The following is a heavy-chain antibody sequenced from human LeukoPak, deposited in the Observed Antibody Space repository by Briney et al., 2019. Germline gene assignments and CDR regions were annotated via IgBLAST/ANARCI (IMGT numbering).Heavy chain of an antibody. CDR2: ISGSGGST. V-gene: IGHV3-23*01. CDR3: AKIPQRGYDFWSGYYKYFDY. CDR1: GFTFSSYA. D-gene: IGHD3-3*01. Sequence: GGSLRLSCAASGFTFSSYAMRWVRQPPGKGLEWVSAISGSGGSTYYADSVKGRFTISRDNSKNTLYLQMNSLRAEDTAVYYCAKIPQRGYDFWSGYYKYFDYWGQGTLVTVSS. J-gene: IGHJ4*02.